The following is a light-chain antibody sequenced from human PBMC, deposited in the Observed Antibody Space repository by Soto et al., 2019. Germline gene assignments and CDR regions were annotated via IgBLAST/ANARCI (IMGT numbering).Light chain of an antibody. CDR2: ETP. CDR3: QQYGSYPLT. V-gene: IGKV3-20*01. J-gene: IGKJ4*01. CDR1: QSVDSSY. Sequence: EVVLTQSPGALSMSPGERATLSCRASQSVDSSYFAWYQQRPGQAPRLLISETPTRATGIPDRFSGSGSGTDFTLTVSRLEPEDFAVYFCQQYGSYPLTFGGGTKVDIK.